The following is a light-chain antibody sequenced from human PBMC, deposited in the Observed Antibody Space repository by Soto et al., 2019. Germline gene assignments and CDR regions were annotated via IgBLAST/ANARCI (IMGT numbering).Light chain of an antibody. V-gene: IGLV1-40*01. CDR3: QSYDSSLSAYV. Sequence: QSVLTQPPSVSGAPGQRVTISCTGSSSNIGAGSYVHWYQHLPGTAPKVLIFGDTNRRSGVPGRFSGSKSGSSASLAITGLQAEDEADYYCQSYDSSLSAYVFGTGTKLTVL. CDR2: GDT. J-gene: IGLJ1*01. CDR1: SSNIGAGSY.